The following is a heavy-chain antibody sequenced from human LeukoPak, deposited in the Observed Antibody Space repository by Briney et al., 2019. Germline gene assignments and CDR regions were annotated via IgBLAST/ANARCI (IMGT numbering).Heavy chain of an antibody. Sequence: PGGSLRLSCAASGFTFSSYAMHWVRQAPGKGLEWVAVISYDGSNKYYADSVKGRFTISRDNSKNTLYLQMNSLRAEDTAVYYCAKDRTVYDFWSGYADYGMDVWGQGTTVTVSS. CDR1: GFTFSSYA. CDR3: AKDRTVYDFWSGYADYGMDV. J-gene: IGHJ6*02. D-gene: IGHD3-3*01. V-gene: IGHV3-30-3*01. CDR2: ISYDGSNK.